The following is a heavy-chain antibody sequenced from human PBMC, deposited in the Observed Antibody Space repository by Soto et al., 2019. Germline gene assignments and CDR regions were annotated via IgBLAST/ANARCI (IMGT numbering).Heavy chain of an antibody. CDR2: IYNSGDT. CDR3: ARHGLRGASYSWFDP. V-gene: IGHV4-39*01. J-gene: IGHJ5*02. Sequence: PSETLSLTCTVSGGSISSSSYYWGWIRQPSGKGLERIGSIYNSGDTHYNLSLKSRVTISVDTSKNQFSLKLSYVTAADTAVYYCARHGLRGASYSWFDPWGLGTLVTVSS. CDR1: GGSISSSSYY. D-gene: IGHD1-26*01.